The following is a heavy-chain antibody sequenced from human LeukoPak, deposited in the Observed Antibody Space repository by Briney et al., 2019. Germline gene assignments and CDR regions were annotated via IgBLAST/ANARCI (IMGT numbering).Heavy chain of an antibody. CDR3: AKDEAIFGVVIEPVDY. CDR1: GFTFDDYA. CDR2: IKEDGSEK. Sequence: LPGRSLRLSCAASGFTFDDYAMHWVRQVPGKGLAWVANIKEDGSEKYYGDSVRGRFTVSRDNAKNLLYLQMNSLRAEDTAVYYCAKDEAIFGVVIEPVDYWGQGTLVTVSS. V-gene: IGHV3-7*03. J-gene: IGHJ4*02. D-gene: IGHD3-3*01.